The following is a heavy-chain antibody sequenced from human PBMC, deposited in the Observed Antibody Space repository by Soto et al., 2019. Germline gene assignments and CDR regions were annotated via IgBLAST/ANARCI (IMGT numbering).Heavy chain of an antibody. CDR3: AVKGTYYYDSSGDDAFDI. CDR2: ISAYNGNT. V-gene: IGHV1-18*01. Sequence: ASVKVSCKASGYTFSNYGFSWVRQAPGQRLEWMGWISAYNGNTKYSQKFQGRVTITRDTSASTAYMELSSLRSEDTAVYYCAVKGTYYYDSSGDDAFDIWGQGTMVTVSS. J-gene: IGHJ3*02. CDR1: GYTFSNYG. D-gene: IGHD3-22*01.